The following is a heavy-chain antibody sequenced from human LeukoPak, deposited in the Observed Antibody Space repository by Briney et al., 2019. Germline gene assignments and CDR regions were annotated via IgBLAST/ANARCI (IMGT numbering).Heavy chain of an antibody. D-gene: IGHD2-21*02. CDR1: GFTFSAYS. V-gene: IGHV3-7*01. CDR2: IKKDGSEK. J-gene: IGHJ4*02. CDR3: ARGFQRGDSPV. Sequence: PGESLRLSCAPSGFTFSAYSLSWVRQAPGKGLEWVAKIKKDGSEKDYVDSVKGRSTISRDNAKGSLYLQLNSLRAEYTAVYYCARGFQRGDSPVWGQGTLVTVSS.